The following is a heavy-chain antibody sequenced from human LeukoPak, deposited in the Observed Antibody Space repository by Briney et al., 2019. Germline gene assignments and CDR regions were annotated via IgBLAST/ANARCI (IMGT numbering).Heavy chain of an antibody. CDR3: ARVNYGDYVEDYYYYMDV. CDR1: GGSISSYY. Sequence: SETLSLTCTVSGGSISSYYWSWIRQPPGKGLEWIGYIFYSGSTNYNPSLKSRVTISVDTSKNQFSLKLSSVTAADTAVYYCARVNYGDYVEDYYYYMDVWGKGTTVTVSS. V-gene: IGHV4-59*01. CDR2: IFYSGST. J-gene: IGHJ6*03. D-gene: IGHD4-17*01.